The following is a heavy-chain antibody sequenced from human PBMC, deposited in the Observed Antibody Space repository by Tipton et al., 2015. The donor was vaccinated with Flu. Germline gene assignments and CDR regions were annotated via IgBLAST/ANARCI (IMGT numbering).Heavy chain of an antibody. CDR3: ARAYYYDSVAYYFDY. D-gene: IGHD3-22*01. CDR2: INPTSGVT. J-gene: IGHJ4*02. V-gene: IGHV1-2*06. CDR1: GYSFGAYF. Sequence: QLVQSGAAAKKPGASVKVSCQASGYSFGAYFIHWVRQAPGQGLEWMGRINPTSGVTNSAQKFQDRVTLTRDTSISTAYMDLRSLTSDDTAQYYCARAYYYDSVAYYFDYWGQGALVTVAS.